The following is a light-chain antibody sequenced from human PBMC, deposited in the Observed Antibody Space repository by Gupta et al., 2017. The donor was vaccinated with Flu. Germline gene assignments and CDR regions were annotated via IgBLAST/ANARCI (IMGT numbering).Light chain of an antibody. CDR2: EGS. V-gene: IGKV2D-29*01. J-gene: IGKJ2*01. CDR1: QSRLHSDGQTF. Sequence: DIVMTQTQLSLSVTTGQPASISCKSNQSRLHSDGQTFLYWYLQKPGQPPQILIYEGSNRGCGVTDRFSGRGSGTDFTLRISRGEAEDVGVYYCKQSIHPPFTFGQGTKMEIK. CDR3: KQSIHPPFT.